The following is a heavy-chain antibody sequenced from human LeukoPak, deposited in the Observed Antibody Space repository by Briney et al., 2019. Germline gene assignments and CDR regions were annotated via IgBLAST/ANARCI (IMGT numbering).Heavy chain of an antibody. J-gene: IGHJ4*02. CDR2: IYPGDSDT. Sequence: GESLKISCKGSGYSFTGYWIGWVRQMPGKGLEWMGIIYPGDSDTRYSPAFQGQVTISADKSISTAYLQWSSLKASDTAMYYCARRGGFDYDSSGYYLDYWGQGTLVTVSS. CDR1: GYSFTGYW. V-gene: IGHV5-51*01. D-gene: IGHD3-22*01. CDR3: ARRGGFDYDSSGYYLDY.